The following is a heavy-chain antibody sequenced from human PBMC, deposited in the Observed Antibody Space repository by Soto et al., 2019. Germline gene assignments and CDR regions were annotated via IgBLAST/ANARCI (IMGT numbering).Heavy chain of an antibody. CDR1: SFTFSSYG. V-gene: IGHV3-30*18. D-gene: IGHD2-15*01. CDR2: ISYDGSNK. Sequence: GGSLRLSCAASSFTFSSYGMHWDRQAPGKGLEWVAVISYDGSNKYYADSVKGRFTISRDNSKNTLYLQMTSLRAEDTAVYYCAKEGGYCSGGSCYSRTYYSGMDVWGQGTTVTVSS. J-gene: IGHJ6*01. CDR3: AKEGGYCSGGSCYSRTYYSGMDV.